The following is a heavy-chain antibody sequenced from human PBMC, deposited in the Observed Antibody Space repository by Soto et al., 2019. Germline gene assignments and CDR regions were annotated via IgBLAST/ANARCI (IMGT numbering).Heavy chain of an antibody. CDR1: GFTFSSYA. V-gene: IGHV3-23*01. CDR3: AKYRSPEMVRGWYFDY. D-gene: IGHD3-10*01. CDR2: ISGNGSST. J-gene: IGHJ4*02. Sequence: GGSLRLSCAASGFTFSSYAMNWVRQATGKGLEWVSAISGNGSSTSYADSATGWFTISSYNSKNTLNLPMNILRAEDTAVDSAAKYRSPEMVRGWYFDYWGQGTLVTVSS.